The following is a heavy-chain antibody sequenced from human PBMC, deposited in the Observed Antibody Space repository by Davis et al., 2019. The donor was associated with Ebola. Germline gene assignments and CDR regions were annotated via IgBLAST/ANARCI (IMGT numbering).Heavy chain of an antibody. Sequence: SLKISCVVSGFAFDNYAFHWVRQAPGKGLEWVSGISWNSAGLGYADSVKGRFTVSRDNAKNSLFLQMNSLRDEDSAVYYCARDYIFAFDLWGQGTQVTVSS. CDR1: GFAFDNYA. CDR3: ARDYIFAFDL. CDR2: ISWNSAGL. D-gene: IGHD4-11*01. V-gene: IGHV3-9*01. J-gene: IGHJ5*02.